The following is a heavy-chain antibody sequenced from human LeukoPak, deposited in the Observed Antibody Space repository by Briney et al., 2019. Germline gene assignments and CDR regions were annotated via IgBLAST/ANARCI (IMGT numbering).Heavy chain of an antibody. CDR1: GYTFTSYD. D-gene: IGHD6-13*01. CDR2: INPSGGST. Sequence: ASVKVSCKASGYTFTSYDINWVRQATGQGLEWMGIINPSGGSTSYAQKFQGRVTMTRDTSTSTVYMELSSLRSEDTAVYYCARSSSWKPFDYWGQGTLVTVSS. J-gene: IGHJ4*02. V-gene: IGHV1-46*01. CDR3: ARSSSWKPFDY.